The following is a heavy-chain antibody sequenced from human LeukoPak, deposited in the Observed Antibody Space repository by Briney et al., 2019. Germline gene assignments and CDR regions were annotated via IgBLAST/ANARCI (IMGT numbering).Heavy chain of an antibody. D-gene: IGHD6-19*01. V-gene: IGHV3-21*01. J-gene: IGHJ4*02. CDR2: ISSSSSYI. CDR3: ARDLYSSGWYCYNY. CDR1: GFTFSSYS. Sequence: GGSLRLSCAASGFTFSSYSMNWVRQAPGKGLEWVSSISSSSSYIYYADSVKGRFTISRDNAKNSLYMQMNSLRAEDTAVYYCARDLYSSGWYCYNYWGQGTLVTVSS.